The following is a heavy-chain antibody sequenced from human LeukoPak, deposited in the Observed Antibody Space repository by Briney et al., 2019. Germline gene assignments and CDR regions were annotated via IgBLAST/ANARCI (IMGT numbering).Heavy chain of an antibody. CDR1: GFTFSSYA. Sequence: GGSLRLSCAASGFTFSSYAMHWVRQAPGKGLEWVAVISYDGSSKYYADSVKGRFTISRDNSKNTLYLQMNSLRAEDTAVYYCANLAAIDYWGQGTLVTVSS. D-gene: IGHD6-6*01. J-gene: IGHJ4*02. V-gene: IGHV3-30-3*01. CDR3: ANLAAIDY. CDR2: ISYDGSSK.